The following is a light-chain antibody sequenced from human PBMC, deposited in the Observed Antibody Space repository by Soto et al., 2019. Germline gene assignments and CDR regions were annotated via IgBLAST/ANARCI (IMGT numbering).Light chain of an antibody. V-gene: IGKV1-39*01. CDR3: QQTFSFPLT. CDR1: QNINNF. Sequence: DIQMTQSPASLSASVGHRVTITCRASQNINNFLHWYQQKPGKAPSLLIYTASTLQTGVPSRFSGSGSGTDFTLTISDRQPEDFATYFCQQTFSFPLTLGPGTKVDI. CDR2: TAS. J-gene: IGKJ3*01.